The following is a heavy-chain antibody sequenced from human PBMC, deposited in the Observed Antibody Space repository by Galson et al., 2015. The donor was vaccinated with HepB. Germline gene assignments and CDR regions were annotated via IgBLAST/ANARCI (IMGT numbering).Heavy chain of an antibody. D-gene: IGHD1-26*01. Sequence: SVKVSCKASGCTFTSYAMHWVRQAPGQRLEWMGWINAGNGNTKYSQKFQGRVTITRDTSASTAYMELSSLRSEDTAVYYCARASGSYYPGDYYYGMDVWGQGTTVTVSS. V-gene: IGHV1-3*01. CDR2: INAGNGNT. CDR1: GCTFTSYA. CDR3: ARASGSYYPGDYYYGMDV. J-gene: IGHJ6*02.